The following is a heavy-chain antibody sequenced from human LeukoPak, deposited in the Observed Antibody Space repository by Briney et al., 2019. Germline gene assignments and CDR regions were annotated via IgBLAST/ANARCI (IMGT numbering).Heavy chain of an antibody. D-gene: IGHD1-26*01. CDR1: GGSISSGGYY. V-gene: IGHV4-30-2*01. CDR2: IYHSGST. Sequence: SETLSLTCTVSGGSISSGGYYWSWIRHPPGKGLEWIGYIYHSGSTYYNPSLKSRVTISVDRSKNQFSLKLSSVTAADTAVYYCASEYSGSYKAPFADYWGQGTLVTVSS. CDR3: ASEYSGSYKAPFADY. J-gene: IGHJ4*02.